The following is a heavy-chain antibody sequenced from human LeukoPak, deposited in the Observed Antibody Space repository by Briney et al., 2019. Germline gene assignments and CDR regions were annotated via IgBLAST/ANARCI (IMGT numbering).Heavy chain of an antibody. CDR1: GFTFSSYA. D-gene: IGHD4-11*01. V-gene: IGHV3-23*01. CDR2: VSGSGGST. CDR3: ASTGVYSNYGWFDP. J-gene: IGHJ5*02. Sequence: GGSLRLSCAASGFTFSSYAMSWVRQAPGKGLEWVSAVSGSGGSTNYADSVKGRFTISRDSSKNTLYLQMNSLRAEDTAVYYCASTGVYSNYGWFDPWGQGTLVTVS.